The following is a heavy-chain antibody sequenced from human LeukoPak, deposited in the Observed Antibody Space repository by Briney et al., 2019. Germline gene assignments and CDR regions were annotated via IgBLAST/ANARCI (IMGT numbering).Heavy chain of an antibody. Sequence: SETLSLTCTVSGGSISSSSYYWGWVRQPPGKGLEWIGSIYYSGSTYYNPSLESRVTISVDTSKNQFSLKLSSVTAADTAVYYCARFKDEAFFDYWGQGTLVTVSS. CDR1: GGSISSSSYY. CDR2: IYYSGST. CDR3: ARFKDEAFFDY. V-gene: IGHV4-39*01. J-gene: IGHJ4*02.